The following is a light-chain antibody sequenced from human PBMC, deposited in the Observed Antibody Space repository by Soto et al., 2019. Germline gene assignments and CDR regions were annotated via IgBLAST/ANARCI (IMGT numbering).Light chain of an antibody. CDR2: DAS. V-gene: IGKV1-5*01. CDR1: QSISSW. CDR3: QQYNSYSIT. Sequence: IQINQSTSTQSETVGLGGLITFLASQSISSWLAWHQQKPGKAPKLLIYDASSLESGVPSRFSGSGFGTEFTLTISSLQPDDFATYYCQQYNSYSITFAQGTRLEIK. J-gene: IGKJ5*01.